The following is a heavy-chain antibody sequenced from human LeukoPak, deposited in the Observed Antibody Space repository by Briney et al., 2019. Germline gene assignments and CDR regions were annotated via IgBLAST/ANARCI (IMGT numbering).Heavy chain of an antibody. CDR1: GGSISSYY. D-gene: IGHD4-23*01. J-gene: IGHJ4*02. Sequence: SETLSLTCTVSGGSISSYYWSWIRQPPGKGLEWIGYIYSSGSTKYSPSLKSRVAISLDTSKNDFSLRLSSVTAADTAVYYCARDRGYGGIFDYWGRGTLVTVCS. CDR2: IYSSGST. V-gene: IGHV4-59*13. CDR3: ARDRGYGGIFDY.